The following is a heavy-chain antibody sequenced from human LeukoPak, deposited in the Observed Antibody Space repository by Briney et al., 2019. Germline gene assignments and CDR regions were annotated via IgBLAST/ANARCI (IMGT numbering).Heavy chain of an antibody. CDR3: GRGDYSSSWYLDH. CDR2: ISTSGSTI. V-gene: IGHV3-48*03. J-gene: IGHJ4*02. CDR1: GFNFSSYE. Sequence: GASLRLSCAASGFNFSSYEMIWVRQAPGKGLEWISYISTSGSTIYYGDSVEGRFTISRDNAKNTLYLQMNSLRAEDTAVYYCGRGDYSSSWYLDHWGQGTLVTVSS. D-gene: IGHD6-13*01.